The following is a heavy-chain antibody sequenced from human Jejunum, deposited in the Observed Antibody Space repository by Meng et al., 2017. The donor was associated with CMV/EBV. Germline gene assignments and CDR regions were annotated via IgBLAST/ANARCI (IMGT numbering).Heavy chain of an antibody. Sequence: NAWMSWVRQAPGKGLEWVGHIKGKTDGGTTDYTAPVKGRFTISRDDSKNTLYLQMNSLKTEDTAVYYCSAGRIRYFDWLLSRVDYWGQGTLVTVSS. J-gene: IGHJ4*02. CDR2: IKGKTDGGTT. D-gene: IGHD3-9*01. CDR1: NAW. CDR3: SAGRIRYFDWLLSRVDY. V-gene: IGHV3-15*01.